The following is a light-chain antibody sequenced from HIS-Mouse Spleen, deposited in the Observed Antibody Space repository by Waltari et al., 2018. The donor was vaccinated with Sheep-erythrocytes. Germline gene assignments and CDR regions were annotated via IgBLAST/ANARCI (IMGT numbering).Light chain of an antibody. J-gene: IGKJ1*01. Sequence: DMVMTQSPLSLPVTPGEPSSISCRSSPSRLHSNGYTYLDWYLQKPGQSPQLLIYLGSNRASGVPDRFSGGGSGTDFTLKISRVEAEDVGVYYCMQALQTPWTFGQGTKVEIK. V-gene: IGKV2-28*01. CDR2: LGS. CDR3: MQALQTPWT. CDR1: PSRLHSNGYTY.